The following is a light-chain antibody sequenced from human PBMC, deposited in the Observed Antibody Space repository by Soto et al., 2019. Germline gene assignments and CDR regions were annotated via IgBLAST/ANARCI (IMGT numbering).Light chain of an antibody. CDR3: QQYNTWPWA. CDR1: QSISDP. CDR2: GGS. V-gene: IGKV3-15*01. J-gene: IGKJ1*01. Sequence: EIVMTQSPATVSVSPGERVTXTCRASQSISDPLAWYQQKPGQATRLLIHGGSTRATGFTARLSGSGSGTDFTLTISSLQSEDFAVYYCQQYNTWPWAFGQGTKVDI.